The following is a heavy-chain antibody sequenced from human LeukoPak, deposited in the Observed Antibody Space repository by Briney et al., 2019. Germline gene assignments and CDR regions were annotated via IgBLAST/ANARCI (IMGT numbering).Heavy chain of an antibody. D-gene: IGHD3-22*01. J-gene: IGHJ3*01. V-gene: IGHV4-39*01. Sequence: SETLSLTCTASGGSISSSSYYWGWIRQPPGKGLEWIGSIYYSGSTYYNPSLKSRVTISVDTSKNQFSLKLSSVTAADTAVYYCARHLGSSGYYYGDAFDFWGQGTMVTVSS. CDR1: GGSISSSSYY. CDR3: ARHLGSSGYYYGDAFDF. CDR2: IYYSGST.